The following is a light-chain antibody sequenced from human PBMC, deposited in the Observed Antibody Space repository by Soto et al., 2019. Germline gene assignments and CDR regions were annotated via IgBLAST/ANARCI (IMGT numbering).Light chain of an antibody. Sequence: IVLTQSPAPLILSPGERATPYXRASQSVTTNLAWYQQKPGXAPRXXXDRXSSRDSGGPDRLSGSGSATGFTLTISRLEPEDFSVYYCEQYGMATWTFGQGTKVEIK. CDR1: QSVTTN. V-gene: IGKV3-20*01. CDR2: RXS. J-gene: IGKJ1*01. CDR3: EQYGMATWT.